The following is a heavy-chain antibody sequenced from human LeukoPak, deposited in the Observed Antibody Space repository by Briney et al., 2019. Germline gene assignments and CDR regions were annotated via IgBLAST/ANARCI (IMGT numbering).Heavy chain of an antibody. CDR3: AILRNGDYPGWFDP. J-gene: IGHJ5*02. Sequence: PSETLSLTCTVSGGSISSGGYYWSWIRQHPGKGLEWIGYIYYSGSTYYNPSLKSRVTISVDTSKNQFSLKLSSVTAADTAVYYCAILRNGDYPGWFDPWGQGTLVTVSS. CDR1: GGSISSGGYY. V-gene: IGHV4-31*03. D-gene: IGHD4-17*01. CDR2: IYYSGST.